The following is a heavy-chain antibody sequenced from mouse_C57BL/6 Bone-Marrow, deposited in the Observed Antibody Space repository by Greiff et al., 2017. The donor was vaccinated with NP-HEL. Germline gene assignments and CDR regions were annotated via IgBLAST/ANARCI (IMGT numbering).Heavy chain of an antibody. V-gene: IGHV14-4*01. CDR3: TTGTLEDFDY. J-gene: IGHJ2*01. D-gene: IGHD3-3*01. Sequence: DVQLQESGAELVRPGASVKLSCTASGFNIKDDYMHWVKQRPEQGLEWIGWIDPENGDTEYASKFQGKATITADTSSTTAYLQLSSLTSEDTAVYYCTTGTLEDFDYWGQGTTLTVSS. CDR1: GFNIKDDY. CDR2: IDPENGDT.